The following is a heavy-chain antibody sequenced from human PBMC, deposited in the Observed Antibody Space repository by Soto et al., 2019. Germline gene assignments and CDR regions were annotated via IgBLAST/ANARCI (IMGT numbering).Heavy chain of an antibody. J-gene: IGHJ4*02. Sequence: QVQLVESGGGVVQPGRSLRLSCAASGFSFSSYGMHWLRQAAGKGLEWVAVISYDRSNKYYADSVRGPFTISRDNSKNTLYLQMNSLRPEDTSVFYCAKERMEQYQLLTFFDYWGQGTLVTVSS. CDR1: GFSFSSYG. D-gene: IGHD2-2*01. CDR2: ISYDRSNK. CDR3: AKERMEQYQLLTFFDY. V-gene: IGHV3-30*18.